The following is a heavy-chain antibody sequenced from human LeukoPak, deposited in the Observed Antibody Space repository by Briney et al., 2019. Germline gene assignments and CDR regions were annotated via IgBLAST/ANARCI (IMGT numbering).Heavy chain of an antibody. D-gene: IGHD3-10*01. CDR1: GGSISIGSYY. CDR3: ARLVLWFGELLSPSEPYYMDV. CDR2: IYTSGST. J-gene: IGHJ6*03. V-gene: IGHV4-61*02. Sequence: PSETLSLTCTVSGGSISIGSYYWTWIRQPAGKGLEWIGRIYTSGSTNYNPSLKSRVTISLDTSKNQFSLKLSSVTAADTAVYYCARLVLWFGELLSPSEPYYMDVWGKGTTVTISS.